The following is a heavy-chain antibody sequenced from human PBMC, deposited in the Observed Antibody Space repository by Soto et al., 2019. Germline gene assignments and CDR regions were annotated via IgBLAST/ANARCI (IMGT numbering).Heavy chain of an antibody. Sequence: LRLSCAASGFTFSSYGMHWVRQAPGKGLEWVAVISYDGSNKYYADSVKGRFTISRDNSKNTLYLQMNSLRAEDTAVYYCAKDASNYDSSGYYSPDYYYGMDVWGQGTTVTVSS. D-gene: IGHD3-22*01. CDR2: ISYDGSNK. J-gene: IGHJ6*02. CDR1: GFTFSSYG. V-gene: IGHV3-30*18. CDR3: AKDASNYDSSGYYSPDYYYGMDV.